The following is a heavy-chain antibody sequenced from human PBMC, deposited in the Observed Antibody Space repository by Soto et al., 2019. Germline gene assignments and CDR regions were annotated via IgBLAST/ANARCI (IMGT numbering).Heavy chain of an antibody. CDR1: GYTFTGYY. D-gene: IGHD6-13*01. Sequence: ASVKVSCKASGYTFTGYYMHWVRQAPGQGLEWMGWINPNSGGTNYAQKFQGWVTMTRDASISTAYMELSRLRSDDTAVYYCARGGSSSRPYDAFDIWGQGTMVTVSS. V-gene: IGHV1-2*04. CDR3: ARGGSSSRPYDAFDI. J-gene: IGHJ3*02. CDR2: INPNSGGT.